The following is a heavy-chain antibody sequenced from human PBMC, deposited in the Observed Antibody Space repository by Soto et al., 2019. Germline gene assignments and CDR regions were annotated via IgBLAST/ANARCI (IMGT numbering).Heavy chain of an antibody. V-gene: IGHV1-46*01. CDR1: GFDFTDHY. CDR3: ARESSDKCYTCGMDV. Sequence: VSCKASGFDFTDHYIHWVRQAPGQGLEWRGIISPDGGTTTYSQKFQARITMTRDTSTSTVHMELSSLRSEDTAVYYCARESSDKCYTCGMDVWGQGTTVTVSS. D-gene: IGHD3-16*02. J-gene: IGHJ6*02. CDR2: ISPDGGTT.